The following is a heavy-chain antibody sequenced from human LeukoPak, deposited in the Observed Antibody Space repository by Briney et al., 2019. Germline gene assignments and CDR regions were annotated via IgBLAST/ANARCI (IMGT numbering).Heavy chain of an antibody. Sequence: SETLSLTCTVSGASVTDYYWSWIRQSPGKGLEWISYIHHSGNSDYNPSLRSRVTSSLDTSKNQFSLNLISVTAADTAVYYCTRGHWGLQSWSQGTLVTVSS. CDR1: GASVTDYY. J-gene: IGHJ5*02. CDR3: TRGHWGLQS. V-gene: IGHV4-59*02. D-gene: IGHD7-27*01. CDR2: IHHSGNS.